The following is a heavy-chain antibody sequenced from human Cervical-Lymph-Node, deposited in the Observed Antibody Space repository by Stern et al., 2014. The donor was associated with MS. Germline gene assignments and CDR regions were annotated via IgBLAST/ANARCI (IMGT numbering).Heavy chain of an antibody. D-gene: IGHD6-6*01. J-gene: IGHJ3*02. CDR2: IDWDDDK. Sequence: SFPALVKPTQTLTLTCTFSGFSLTTSGMCVSWIRQPPGKALEWLAFIDWDDDKSYNTSLKTRLTISKDTSKNQVVLTMTNMDPVDTATYYCARFYSSSSFADAFDIWGQGTMVTVSS. CDR1: GFSLTTSGMC. CDR3: ARFYSSSSFADAFDI. V-gene: IGHV2-70*01.